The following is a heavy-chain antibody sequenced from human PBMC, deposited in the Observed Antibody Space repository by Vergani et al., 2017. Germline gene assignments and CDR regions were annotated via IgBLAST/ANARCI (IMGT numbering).Heavy chain of an antibody. D-gene: IGHD2-2*01. V-gene: IGHV3-13*01. CDR2: IGTAGDT. J-gene: IGHJ4*02. Sequence: EVQLVESGGGLVQPGGSLRLSCAASGFTFSSYDMHWVRHATGKGLEWVSAIGTAGDTYYPGSVKGRFTISRENAKNFLYLQMNSLRAGDTAVYYCARDEMINNGYAFDIWGQGTLVTVSS. CDR1: GFTFSSYD. CDR3: ARDEMINNGYAFDI.